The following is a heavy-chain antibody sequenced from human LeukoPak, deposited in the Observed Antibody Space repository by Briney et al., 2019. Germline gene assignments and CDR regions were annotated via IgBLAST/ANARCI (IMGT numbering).Heavy chain of an antibody. D-gene: IGHD3-10*01. CDR2: IYYSGST. CDR1: GGPISSSSYY. Sequence: SETLSLTCTVSGGPISSSSYYWGWIRQPPGKGLGWVGSIYYSGSTYYNPSLKSRVTISVDTSKNQFSLKLSSVTAADTAVYYCATQLWFGELKYFDYWGQGTLVTVSS. V-gene: IGHV4-39*01. CDR3: ATQLWFGELKYFDY. J-gene: IGHJ4*02.